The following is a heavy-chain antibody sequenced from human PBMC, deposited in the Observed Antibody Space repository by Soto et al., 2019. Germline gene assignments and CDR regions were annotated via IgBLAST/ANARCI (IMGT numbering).Heavy chain of an antibody. CDR1: GYIFTNYP. J-gene: IGHJ4*02. Sequence: QVHFVQSGTEVKKSGASVKVSCKTSGYIFTNYPIHWVRQAPGRGLEWVGWINTGNGTTRYSPRLQGRVSLKTDTSASTVYLDLTSLRFEDTAVYYCASNAFDYWGQGILVAVSP. CDR3: ASNAFDY. CDR2: INTGNGTT. D-gene: IGHD2-8*01. V-gene: IGHV1-3*04.